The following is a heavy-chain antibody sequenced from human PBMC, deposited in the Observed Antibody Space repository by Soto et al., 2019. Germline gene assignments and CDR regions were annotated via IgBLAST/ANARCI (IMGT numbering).Heavy chain of an antibody. V-gene: IGHV3-33*01. CDR1: GFTFTTYV. CDR2: IWYDGTNE. Sequence: QVQLVESGGGVVQPGRSLRLSCAASGFTFTTYVMHWVRQAPGKGLEWMAVIWYDGTNENYADFVKGRFTISRDNSKNTLYLEMDSLRAEDTAVYYCARDPNPGRYGMDVGGQGTTVTVSS. J-gene: IGHJ6*02. CDR3: ARDPNPGRYGMDV.